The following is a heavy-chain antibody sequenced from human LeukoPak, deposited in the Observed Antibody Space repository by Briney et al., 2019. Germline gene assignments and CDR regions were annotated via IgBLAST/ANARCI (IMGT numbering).Heavy chain of an antibody. D-gene: IGHD3-22*01. CDR1: GFTFSSYW. V-gene: IGHV3-7*03. CDR3: AKSPYYDASGYNREYYFDC. CDR2: IKQDGSEK. J-gene: IGHJ4*02. Sequence: GGSLRLSCAASGFTFSSYWMSWVRQAPGKGLEWVANIKQDGSEKYYVDSVKDRFTISRDNSRNTLYLQLNSLRAEDTAVYYCAKSPYYDASGYNREYYFDCWGQGTLVTVSS.